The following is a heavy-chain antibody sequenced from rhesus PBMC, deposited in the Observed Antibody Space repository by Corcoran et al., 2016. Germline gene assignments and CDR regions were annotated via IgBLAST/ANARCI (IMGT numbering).Heavy chain of an antibody. Sequence: QLQLQESGPGLVKPSETLSLTCAVSGGSISTNYRSWIRQPPGKGLEWIGRISVASGSTDYNPSLKSRVTISTDASKNQVSLKLSSVTAADTAVYYCLRDWGAERYWGQGVLVTVSS. V-gene: IGHV4-173*01. CDR2: ISVASGST. D-gene: IGHD1-14*01. J-gene: IGHJ4*01. CDR3: LRDWGAERY. CDR1: GGSISTNY.